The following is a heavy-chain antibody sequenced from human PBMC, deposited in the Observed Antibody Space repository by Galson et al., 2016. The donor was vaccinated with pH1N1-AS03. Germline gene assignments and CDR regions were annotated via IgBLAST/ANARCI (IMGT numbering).Heavy chain of an antibody. CDR2: ISGNSGFI. D-gene: IGHD3-22*01. CDR1: GFTFSSHS. Sequence: SLRLSCAGSGFTFSSHSMNWVRQAPGKGLEWVSSISGNSGFINYADSVRGRVTISRDNAKNYLYLQVSSLRAEDTAVYFCAIGVDSGGRQVLFDTWGQGTLVTVSS. CDR3: AIGVDSGGRQVLFDT. J-gene: IGHJ5*02. V-gene: IGHV3-21*01.